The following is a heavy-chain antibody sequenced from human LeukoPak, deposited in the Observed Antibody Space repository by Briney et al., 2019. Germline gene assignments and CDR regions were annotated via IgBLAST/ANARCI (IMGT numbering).Heavy chain of an antibody. J-gene: IGHJ6*02. D-gene: IGHD3/OR15-3a*01. CDR2: INAGNGNT. CDR1: GYTFTSYA. CDR3: ARDDWTPNYYYYYGMDV. V-gene: IGHV1-3*01. Sequence: ASVKVSCKASGYTFTSYAMHWVRQAPGQRLEWMGWINAGNGNTKYSQKFQGRVTITRDTSASTAYMELSSLRSEDTAVYYCARDDWTPNYYYYYGMDVWGQGTTVTVSS.